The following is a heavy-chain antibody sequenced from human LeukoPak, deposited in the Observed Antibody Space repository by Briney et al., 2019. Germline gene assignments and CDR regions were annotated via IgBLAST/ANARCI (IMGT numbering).Heavy chain of an antibody. CDR3: ARGELELDAFEI. D-gene: IGHD1-7*01. CDR2: ISAYNGNT. Sequence: ASVKVSCEASGYTFTSYGISWVRQAPGQGLEWMGWISAYNGNTNYAQTVQGRVTITTDTSTSTPYMELRSLRADDTAVYYCARGELELDAFEIWGQGKMVTASS. CDR1: GYTFTSYG. V-gene: IGHV1-18*01. J-gene: IGHJ3*02.